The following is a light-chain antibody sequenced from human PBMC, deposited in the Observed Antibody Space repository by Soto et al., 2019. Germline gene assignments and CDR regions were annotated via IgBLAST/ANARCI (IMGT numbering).Light chain of an antibody. CDR2: DAS. CDR1: PSISSW. J-gene: IGKJ5*01. V-gene: IGKV1-33*01. CDR3: QQYENLPT. Sequence: DIQMTQSPSTLSASVGARVPITCRARPSISSWLAWYQQKPGKAPKLLIYDASNLEAGVPSRFRGSGSGTDFTFTISRLQPEDIATYYCQQYENLPTFGQGTRLEIK.